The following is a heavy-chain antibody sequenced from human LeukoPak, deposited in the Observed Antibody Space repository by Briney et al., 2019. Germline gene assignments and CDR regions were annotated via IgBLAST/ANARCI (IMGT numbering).Heavy chain of an antibody. J-gene: IGHJ4*02. CDR1: GGTFSSYA. CDR2: IIPILGIA. D-gene: IGHD4-11*01. CDR3: ARSVSDDYSNSHLFDY. Sequence: SVKVSCKASGGTFSSYAISWVRRAPGQGLEWMGRIIPILGIANYAQKFQGRVTITADKSTSTAYMELSSLRSEDTAVYYCARSVSDDYSNSHLFDYWGQGTLVTVSS. V-gene: IGHV1-69*04.